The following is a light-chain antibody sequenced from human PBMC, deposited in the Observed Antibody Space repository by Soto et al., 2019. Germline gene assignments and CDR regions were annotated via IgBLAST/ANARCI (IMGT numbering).Light chain of an antibody. J-gene: IGLJ1*01. CDR1: SSDVGGHNS. V-gene: IGLV2-14*01. CDR3: SSFTSSVTYV. CDR2: EVS. Sequence: QSALTQPASVSGSPGQSISISCTGTSSDVGGHNSVSWYRQDPGKAPKLMIYEVSNRPSGVSDRFSGSKSGNTASLTISGLQIEDEADYYCSSFTSSVTYVFGTGTKVTV.